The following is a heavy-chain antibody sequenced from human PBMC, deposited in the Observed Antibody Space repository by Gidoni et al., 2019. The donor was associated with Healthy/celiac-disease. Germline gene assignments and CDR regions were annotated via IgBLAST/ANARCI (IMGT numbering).Heavy chain of an antibody. J-gene: IGHJ3*02. CDR2: IRYDGSNK. CDR1: GFTFSSYG. Sequence: QVQLVESGGGVVQPGGSLRLSCAASGFTFSSYGMHWVRQAPGKGLEWVAFIRYDGSNKYYADSVKGRFTISRDNSKNTLYLQMNSLRAEDTAVYYCAKVMGIAAAGRFAFDIWGQGTMVTVSS. D-gene: IGHD6-13*01. CDR3: AKVMGIAAAGRFAFDI. V-gene: IGHV3-30*02.